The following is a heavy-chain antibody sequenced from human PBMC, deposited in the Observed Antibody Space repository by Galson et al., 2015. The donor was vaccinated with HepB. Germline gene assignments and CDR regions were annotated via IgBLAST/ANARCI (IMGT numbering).Heavy chain of an antibody. CDR1: GYNFSNYW. D-gene: IGHD2/OR15-2a*01. CDR2: VYPGDSDT. Sequence: QSGAEVKKPGESLKISCKGSGYNFSNYWIDWVRQMPGKGLEWMGIVYPGDSDTRYSPSFQGQVTISADKSISTIYLQWSSLKASGTAMYYCARLPTWGDAFDIWGQGTMVTVSS. J-gene: IGHJ3*02. CDR3: ARLPTWGDAFDI. V-gene: IGHV5-51*03.